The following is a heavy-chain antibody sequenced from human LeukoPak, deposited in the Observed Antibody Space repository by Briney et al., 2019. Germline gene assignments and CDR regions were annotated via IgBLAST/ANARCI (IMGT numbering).Heavy chain of an antibody. CDR3: ARDPISAKDDY. CDR1: GGSISSYY. V-gene: IGHV4-59*12. CDR2: IYYSGST. J-gene: IGHJ4*02. D-gene: IGHD6-19*01. Sequence: SETLSLTCTVSGGSISSYYWSWIRQPPGKGLEWIGYIYYSGSTNYNPSLKSRVTISVDTSKNQFSLNLSSVTATDTAVYYCARDPISAKDDYWGQGTLVTVSS.